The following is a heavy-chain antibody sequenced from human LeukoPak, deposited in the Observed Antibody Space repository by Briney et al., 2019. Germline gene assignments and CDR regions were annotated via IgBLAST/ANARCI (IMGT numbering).Heavy chain of an antibody. J-gene: IGHJ5*02. D-gene: IGHD1-1*01. CDR3: ARKSQRRRLNWFDP. V-gene: IGHV4-34*01. Sequence: SETLSLTCAVYGGSFSGYYWSWIRQPPGKGLEWIGEINHSGSTNYNPSLKRRVTISVDTSKNQFSLKLSSVTAADTAVYYCARKSQRRRLNWFDPWGQGTLVTVSS. CDR2: INHSGST. CDR1: GGSFSGYY.